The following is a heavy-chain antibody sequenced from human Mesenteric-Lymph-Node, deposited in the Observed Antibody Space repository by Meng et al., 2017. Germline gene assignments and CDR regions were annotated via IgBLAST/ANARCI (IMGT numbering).Heavy chain of an antibody. D-gene: IGHD1-26*01. V-gene: IGHV5-51*01. CDR1: GYSFTSYW. CDR2: IYPGDSDT. J-gene: IGHJ2*01. CDR3: ARHPTVGATTIWYFDL. Sequence: GESLKISCKGSGYSFTSYWIGWVRQMPGKGLEWMGIIYPGDSDTRYSPSFQGQVTISADKSISTAYLQWSSLKASDTAMYYCARHPTVGATTIWYFDLWGRGTLVTVSS.